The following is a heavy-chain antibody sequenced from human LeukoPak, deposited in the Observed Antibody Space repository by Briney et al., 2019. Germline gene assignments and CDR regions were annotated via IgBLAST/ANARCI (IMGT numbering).Heavy chain of an antibody. CDR3: ARHRIQPPVLMDV. Sequence: SETLSLTCTVSGGAISSYYWSWIRQPPGKGLEWIGHISHSGSTNYNPSLNSRLIISIDTSANQFSLKLTSVTAADTAVYYCARHRIQPPVLMDVWGQGTTVTVSS. V-gene: IGHV4-59*08. CDR2: ISHSGST. J-gene: IGHJ6*02. CDR1: GGAISSYY. D-gene: IGHD5-18*01.